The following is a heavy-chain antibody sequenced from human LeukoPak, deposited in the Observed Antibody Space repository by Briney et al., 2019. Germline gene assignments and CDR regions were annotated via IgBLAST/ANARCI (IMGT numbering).Heavy chain of an antibody. D-gene: IGHD3-3*01. CDR3: AREGGFYRPLDY. CDR2: ISHSGGT. CDR1: GDSISSGTYS. J-gene: IGHJ4*02. V-gene: IGHV4-30-2*01. Sequence: PSLTLSLTCAVSGDSISSGTYSWTWIRQPPGKGLEWIGFISHSGGTYYNPSLKSRVTMSVDRSENQFSLKLSSVTAADTAVYYCAREGGFYRPLDYSGQGTLVTVSS.